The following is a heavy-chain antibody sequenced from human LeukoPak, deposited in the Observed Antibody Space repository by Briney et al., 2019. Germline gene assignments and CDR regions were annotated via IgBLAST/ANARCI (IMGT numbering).Heavy chain of an antibody. Sequence: ASVKVSCKASGYTFTSYYMHWVRQAPGQGLKWMGIINPSGGSTSYAQKFQGRVTMTRDTSTSTVYMELSSLRSEDTAVYYCARSITMVRGVASGWFDPWGQGTLVTVSS. D-gene: IGHD3-10*01. CDR2: INPSGGST. CDR1: GYTFTSYY. J-gene: IGHJ5*02. V-gene: IGHV1-46*01. CDR3: ARSITMVRGVASGWFDP.